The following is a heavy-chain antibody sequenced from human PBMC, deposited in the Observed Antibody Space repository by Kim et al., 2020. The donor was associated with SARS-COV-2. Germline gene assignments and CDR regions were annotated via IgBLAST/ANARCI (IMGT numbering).Heavy chain of an antibody. CDR3: AKYALRGDGRNYGNAFDI. CDR1: GFTFSSYA. V-gene: IGHV3-23*01. CDR2: ISGSGGST. Sequence: GGSLRLSCAASGFTFSSYAMSWVRQAPGKGLEWVSAISGSGGSTYYADSVKGRFTISRDNSKNTLYLQMNSLRAEDTAVYYCAKYALRGDGRNYGNAFDIWGQGTMVTVSS. D-gene: IGHD1-7*01. J-gene: IGHJ3*02.